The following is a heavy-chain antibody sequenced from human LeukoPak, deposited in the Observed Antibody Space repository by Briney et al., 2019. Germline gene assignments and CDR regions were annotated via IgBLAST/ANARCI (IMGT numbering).Heavy chain of an antibody. Sequence: SETLSLTCTVSGGSISSSSYYWGWIRQPPGKGLEWIGSIYYSGSTYYNPSLKSRVTISVDASKNQFSLKLSSVTAADTAVYYCASWATTVTTYANYWGQGTLVTVSS. CDR1: GGSISSSSYY. D-gene: IGHD4-17*01. V-gene: IGHV4-39*07. CDR2: IYYSGST. J-gene: IGHJ4*02. CDR3: ASWATTVTTYANY.